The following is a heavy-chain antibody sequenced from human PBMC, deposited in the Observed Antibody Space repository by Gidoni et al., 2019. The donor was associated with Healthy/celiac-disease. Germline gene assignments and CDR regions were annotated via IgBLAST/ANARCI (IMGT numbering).Heavy chain of an antibody. J-gene: IGHJ3*02. CDR2: ISWNSGSI. V-gene: IGHV3-9*01. CDR3: AKDTSSSWYAQGFGRMMAFDI. D-gene: IGHD6-13*01. CDR1: GFTFADYA. Sequence: EVQLVESGGGLVQPGRSLRLSCAASGFTFADYAIHWGRQAPGKGLEWVSGISWNSGSIGYADSVKGRFTISRDNAKNSLYLQMNSLRAEDTALYYCAKDTSSSWYAQGFGRMMAFDIWGQGTMVTVSS.